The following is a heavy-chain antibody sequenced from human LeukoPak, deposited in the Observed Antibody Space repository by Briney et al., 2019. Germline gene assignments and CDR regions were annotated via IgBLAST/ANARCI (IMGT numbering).Heavy chain of an antibody. CDR3: ARLYRGVAVAGPDY. D-gene: IGHD6-19*01. J-gene: IGHJ4*02. Sequence: PSDTLSLTCTVSGGSISSSSYYWGWIRQPPGKGLEWIGSIYYGGSTYYNPSLKSRATISVDTSKNQFSLKLSSVTAADTAVYYCARLYRGVAVAGPDYWGQGTLVTVSS. CDR1: GGSISSSSYY. V-gene: IGHV4-39*07. CDR2: IYYGGST.